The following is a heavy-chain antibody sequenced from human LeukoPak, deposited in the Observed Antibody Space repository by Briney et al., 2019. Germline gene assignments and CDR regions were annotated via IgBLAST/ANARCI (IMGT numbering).Heavy chain of an antibody. CDR1: GGTFSSYA. J-gene: IGHJ6*03. D-gene: IGHD3-10*01. CDR3: ARSYGSGSYYYYMDV. V-gene: IGHV1-69*06. Sequence: SVKVSCKASGGTFSSYAISWVRQAPGQGLEWMGGIIPIFGTANYAQKFQGRVTITADKSTSTAYMELSSLRSEDTAVYYCARSYGSGSYYYYMDVWGKGTTVTVSS. CDR2: IIPIFGTA.